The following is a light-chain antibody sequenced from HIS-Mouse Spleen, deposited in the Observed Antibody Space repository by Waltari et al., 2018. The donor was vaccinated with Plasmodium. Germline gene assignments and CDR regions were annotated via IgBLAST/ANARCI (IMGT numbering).Light chain of an antibody. Sequence: QLVLTQSPSASASLGASVKLTCPLSSGHSSYAIACHQQQPAKGPRYLMKLNSDGSHSKGDGIPDRFSGSSSGAERYLTISSLQSEDEADYYCQTWGTGIQVFGGGTKLTVL. J-gene: IGLJ3*02. CDR3: QTWGTGIQV. CDR2: LNSDGSH. V-gene: IGLV4-69*01. CDR1: SGHSSYA.